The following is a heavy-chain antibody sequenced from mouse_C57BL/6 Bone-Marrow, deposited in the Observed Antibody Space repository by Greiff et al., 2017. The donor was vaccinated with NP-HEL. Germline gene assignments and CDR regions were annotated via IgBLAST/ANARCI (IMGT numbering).Heavy chain of an antibody. CDR2: IYPRDGST. D-gene: IGHD2-4*01. J-gene: IGHJ2*01. Sequence: QVQLQQSGPELVKPGASVKLSCKASGYTFTSYDINWVKQTPVQGLEWIGWIYPRDGSTEYNEKFKGKAILTEDTSSSTAYMELHSLTSEDSAVYFCTVYDYDVGSDDWGQGTTLTVSS. CDR1: GYTFTSYD. V-gene: IGHV1-85*01. CDR3: TVYDYDVGSDD.